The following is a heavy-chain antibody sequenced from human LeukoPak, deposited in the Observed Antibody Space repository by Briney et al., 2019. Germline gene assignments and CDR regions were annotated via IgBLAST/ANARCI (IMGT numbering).Heavy chain of an antibody. V-gene: IGHV3-30*02. CDR1: GFTFSSYG. CDR3: AKGIKPGDYYGSGTGDH. CDR2: IRYDGSNK. J-gene: IGHJ4*02. D-gene: IGHD3-10*01. Sequence: PGGSLRLSCATSGFTFSSYGIHWVRQAPGKGLEWVAFIRYDGSNKYYGDSVKGRFAISRDKSKNTVYLQMNSLGSEDTAVYYCAKGIKPGDYYGSGTGDHWGQGTLVTVSS.